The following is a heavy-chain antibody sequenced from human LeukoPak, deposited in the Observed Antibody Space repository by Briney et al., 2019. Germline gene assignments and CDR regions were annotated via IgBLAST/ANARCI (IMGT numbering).Heavy chain of an antibody. Sequence: GRSLRLSCAASGFTLSSYVMHWVRQAPGKGLEWVAVISYDGSNEYYADSVKDRFTISRDNSKNTLYLQMDSLTADDTAVYFCACLRGPSDYWGQGTLVTVSS. CDR3: ACLRGPSDY. CDR2: ISYDGSNE. V-gene: IGHV3-30*04. D-gene: IGHD4-17*01. J-gene: IGHJ4*02. CDR1: GFTLSSYV.